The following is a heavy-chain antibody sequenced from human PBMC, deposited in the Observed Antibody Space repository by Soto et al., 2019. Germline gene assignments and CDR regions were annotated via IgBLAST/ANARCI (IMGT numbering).Heavy chain of an antibody. D-gene: IGHD5-18*01. Sequence: ASVKVSCKASGGTFSSYAISWVRQAPGQGLEWMGGIIPIFGTANYAQKFQGRVTITADESTRTAYMELSSLRSEATAVYCCARDIVVTDYYYYGMDVWGQGTTVTVSS. J-gene: IGHJ6*02. CDR1: GGTFSSYA. CDR2: IIPIFGTA. V-gene: IGHV1-69*13. CDR3: ARDIVVTDYYYYGMDV.